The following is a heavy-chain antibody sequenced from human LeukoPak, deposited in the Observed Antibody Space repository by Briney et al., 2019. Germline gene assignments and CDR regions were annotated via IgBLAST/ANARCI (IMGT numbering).Heavy chain of an antibody. CDR3: ARGAKEQQLTPFDY. J-gene: IGHJ4*02. Sequence: GGSLRLSRAASGFTFRSYSMNWVRQAPGKGLEWVSSISSSSSYIYYADSVKGRFTISRDNAKNSLYLQMNSLRAEDTAVYYCARGAKEQQLTPFDYWGQGTLVTVSS. CDR2: ISSSSSYI. V-gene: IGHV3-21*01. CDR1: GFTFRSYS. D-gene: IGHD6-13*01.